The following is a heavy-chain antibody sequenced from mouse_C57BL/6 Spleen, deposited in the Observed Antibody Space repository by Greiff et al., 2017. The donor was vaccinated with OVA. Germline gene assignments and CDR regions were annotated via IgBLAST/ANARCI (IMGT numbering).Heavy chain of an antibody. D-gene: IGHD2-2*01. CDR2: IDPSDSYT. CDR1: GYTFTSYW. J-gene: IGHJ2*01. Sequence: QVQLQQSGAELVMPGASVKLSCKASGYTFTSYWMHWVKQRPGQGLEWIGEIDPSDSYTNYNQKFKGKSTLTVDKSSSTAYMQLSSLTSEDSAVYYCARPMVTGEYYFDYWGQGTTLTVSS. CDR3: ARPMVTGEYYFDY. V-gene: IGHV1-69*01.